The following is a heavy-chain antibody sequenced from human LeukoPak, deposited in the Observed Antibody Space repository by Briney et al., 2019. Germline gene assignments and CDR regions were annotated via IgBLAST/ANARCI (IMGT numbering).Heavy chain of an antibody. Sequence: ASVKVSCKLSGYSITELSIHWVRRGPGKGPEWMGGYDPDVGETVYAQKFQGRVLMTEDTSTDTAYMEMSTLRSEDTAVYYCTTEWGHSSGEGGIGYFHYWGQGTLVTVSS. V-gene: IGHV1-24*01. CDR1: GYSITELS. CDR3: TTEWGHSSGEGGIGYFHY. J-gene: IGHJ1*01. D-gene: IGHD3-22*01. CDR2: YDPDVGET.